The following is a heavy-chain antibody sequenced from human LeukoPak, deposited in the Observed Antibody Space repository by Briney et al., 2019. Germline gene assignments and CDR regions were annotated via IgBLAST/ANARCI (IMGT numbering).Heavy chain of an antibody. CDR1: GGSISSSNW. V-gene: IGHV4-4*02. Sequence: SSETLSLTCAVSGGSISSSNWWSWVRQPPGKGLEWIGEIYHSGSTNYNPSLKSRVTISVDTSKNQFSLKLSSVTAADTAVYYCARDQGGSYIRVHAFDIWGQGTMVTVSS. D-gene: IGHD1-26*01. CDR2: IYHSGST. J-gene: IGHJ3*02. CDR3: ARDQGGSYIRVHAFDI.